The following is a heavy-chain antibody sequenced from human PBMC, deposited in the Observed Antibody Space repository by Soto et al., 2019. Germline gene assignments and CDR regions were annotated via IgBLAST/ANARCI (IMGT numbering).Heavy chain of an antibody. Sequence: QVQLVQSGAEVKKPGSSVKVSCKASGGTFSSYAISWVRQAPGQGIEWMGGIIPIFGTANYAQKFQGRVTITADESTSTAYMELSSLRSEDTAVYYCASSHYDYVWGSYRPPYNWFDPWGQGTLVTVSS. J-gene: IGHJ5*02. CDR3: ASSHYDYVWGSYRPPYNWFDP. CDR1: GGTFSSYA. V-gene: IGHV1-69*01. D-gene: IGHD3-16*02. CDR2: IIPIFGTA.